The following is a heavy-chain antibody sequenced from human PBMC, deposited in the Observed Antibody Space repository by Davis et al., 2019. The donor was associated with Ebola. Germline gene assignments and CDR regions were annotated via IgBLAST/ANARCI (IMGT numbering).Heavy chain of an antibody. CDR2: IKTDGSTT. D-gene: IGHD6-6*01. CDR3: ARDPATIAPRPFSLVYYSYSYMDV. V-gene: IGHV3-74*01. Sequence: GESLKISCAASGFTFSSYWMHWVRQAPGKGLVWVSRIKTDGSTTIYADSVKGRFTISRDNSENTLYLQMDSLRPDDTALYYCARDPATIAPRPFSLVYYSYSYMDVWGRGTTVTVSS. J-gene: IGHJ6*03. CDR1: GFTFSSYW.